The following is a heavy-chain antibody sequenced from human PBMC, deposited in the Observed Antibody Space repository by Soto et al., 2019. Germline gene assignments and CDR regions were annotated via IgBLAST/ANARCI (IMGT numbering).Heavy chain of an antibody. J-gene: IGHJ3*02. CDR1: GGSFSGYY. D-gene: IGHD1-26*01. CDR2: INHSGST. Sequence: SETLSLTCAVYGGSFSGYYWSWSRQPPGKGLEWIGEINHSGSTNYNPPLKSRVTISVDTSKNQFSLKLSSVTAADTAVYYCASRSEVIDAFDIWGQGTMVIVSS. CDR3: ASRSEVIDAFDI. V-gene: IGHV4-34*01.